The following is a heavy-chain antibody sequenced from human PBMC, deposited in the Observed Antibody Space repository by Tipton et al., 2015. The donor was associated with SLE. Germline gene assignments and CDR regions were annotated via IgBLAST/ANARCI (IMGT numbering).Heavy chain of an antibody. D-gene: IGHD2-15*01. CDR3: ARDSSGATWRWFDP. Sequence: GLVKPSETLSLTCTVSGGSISSYYWNWIRQSPGKGLEWIGYISYSGSPNYNPSLNSRVTISVDTSKNQVSLKLTSVTTADTAVYYCARDSSGATWRWFDPWGQGTLVTVSS. J-gene: IGHJ5*02. CDR1: GGSISSYY. V-gene: IGHV4-59*01. CDR2: ISYSGSP.